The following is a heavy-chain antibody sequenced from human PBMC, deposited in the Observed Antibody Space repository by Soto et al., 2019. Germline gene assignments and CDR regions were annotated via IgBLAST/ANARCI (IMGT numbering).Heavy chain of an antibody. CDR2: ISAYNGNT. Sequence: GASVKVSCKASGYTFTSYGISWVRQAPGQGLEWMGWISAYNGNTNYAQKPQGRVTMTTDTSTSTAYMELRSLRSDDTAVYYCARFRVAFKDSYGPGGDYWGQGTLVTVSS. V-gene: IGHV1-18*01. D-gene: IGHD5-18*01. J-gene: IGHJ4*02. CDR1: GYTFTSYG. CDR3: ARFRVAFKDSYGPGGDY.